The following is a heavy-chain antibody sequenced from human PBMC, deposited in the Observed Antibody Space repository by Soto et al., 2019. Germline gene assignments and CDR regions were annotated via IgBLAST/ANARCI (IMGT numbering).Heavy chain of an antibody. Sequence: GGSLRLSCAASGFKFSNYAMSWVRQAPGKGLEWVSAISGSGGSTYYADSVKGRFTISRDNSKNTLYLQMNSLRAEDTAVYYCAKARTTVTTLSIILDYWGQGTLVTVSS. CDR2: ISGSGGST. CDR1: GFKFSNYA. CDR3: AKARTTVTTLSIILDY. J-gene: IGHJ4*02. V-gene: IGHV3-23*01. D-gene: IGHD4-17*01.